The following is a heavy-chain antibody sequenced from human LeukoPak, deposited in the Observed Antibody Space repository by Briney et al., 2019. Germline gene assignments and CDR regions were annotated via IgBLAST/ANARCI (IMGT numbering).Heavy chain of an antibody. J-gene: IGHJ4*02. V-gene: IGHV3-74*03. CDR1: GFTLSSYW. CDR3: AYYHVNEEPPTF. D-gene: IGHD3-16*01. Sequence: GSLRLSCAASGFTLSSYWMHWVRQAPGKGLVWVSRINGDGSSATYADSVKGRFTISRDNSKNMLYLQMNGLRAEDTAVYYCAYYHVNEEPPTFWGQGTLVTVSS. CDR2: INGDGSSA.